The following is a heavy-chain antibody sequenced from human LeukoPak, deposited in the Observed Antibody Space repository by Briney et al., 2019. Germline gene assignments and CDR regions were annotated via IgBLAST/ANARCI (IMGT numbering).Heavy chain of an antibody. CDR3: AKDTGPRRLFSSTHFDY. V-gene: IGHV3-9*01. CDR1: GFTFDDYA. D-gene: IGHD3-22*01. J-gene: IGHJ4*02. CDR2: ISWNSGSI. Sequence: GRSLRLSCAASGFTFDDYAMHWVRQAPGKGLEWVSGISWNSGSIGHADSVKGRFTISRDNAKNSLYLQMNSLRAEDTALYYCAKDTGPRRLFSSTHFDYWGQGTLVTVSS.